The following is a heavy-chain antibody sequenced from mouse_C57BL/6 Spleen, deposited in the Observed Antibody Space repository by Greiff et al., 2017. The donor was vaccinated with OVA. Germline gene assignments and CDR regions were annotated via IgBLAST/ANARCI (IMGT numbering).Heavy chain of an antibody. V-gene: IGHV2-9-1*01. CDR3: ARISITTVVDYAMDY. D-gene: IGHD1-1*01. CDR1: GFSLNSYA. Sequence: VKLMESGPGLVAPSQSLSITCTVSGFSLNSYAMSWVRQPPGQGLEWLGGIWTGGGTNYNSALKPRLSISKDNSKSQVFLQMNSLQTDDTARYYWARISITTVVDYAMDYWGQGTSVTVSS. J-gene: IGHJ4*01. CDR2: IWTGGGT.